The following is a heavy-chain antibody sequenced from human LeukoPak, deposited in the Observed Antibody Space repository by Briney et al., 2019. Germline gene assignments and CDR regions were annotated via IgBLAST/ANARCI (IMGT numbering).Heavy chain of an antibody. CDR2: IYYSGST. CDR1: GGSISSSSYY. Sequence: SETLSLICTVSGGSISSSSYYWGWIRQPPRKGLEWIGSIYYSGSTYYNPSLKSRVTISVDTSKNQFSLKLSSVTAADTAVYYCARLEGIEDSSGYSWGQGTLVTVSS. V-gene: IGHV4-39*01. D-gene: IGHD3-22*01. CDR3: ARLEGIEDSSGYS. J-gene: IGHJ4*02.